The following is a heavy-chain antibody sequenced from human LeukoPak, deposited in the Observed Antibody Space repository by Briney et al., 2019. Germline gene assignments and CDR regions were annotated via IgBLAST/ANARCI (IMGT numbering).Heavy chain of an antibody. CDR1: GGSNSSGDYY. CDR3: ARGLGSSWHEETYNWFDP. CDR2: IYYSGST. J-gene: IGHJ5*02. V-gene: IGHV4-30-4*01. Sequence: SETLSLTCTVSGGSNSSGDYYWSWIRQPPGKGLEWIGYIYYSGSTYYNPSLKSRVTISVDTSKNQFSLKLSSVTAADTAVYYCARGLGSSWHEETYNWFDPWGQGTLVTVSS. D-gene: IGHD6-13*01.